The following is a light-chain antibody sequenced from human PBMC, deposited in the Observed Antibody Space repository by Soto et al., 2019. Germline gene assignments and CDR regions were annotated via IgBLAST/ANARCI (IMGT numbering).Light chain of an antibody. V-gene: IGLV2-23*02. CDR1: SSDVGSYNL. CDR3: CSYAGSSTHGV. J-gene: IGLJ3*02. CDR2: EVS. Sequence: QSVLTQPASVSGSPGQSITISCTGTSSDVGSYNLVSWYQQHPGKAPKLMIYEVSKRPSGVSNRFSGSKSGNTASLTISGLQAEDEADYYCCSYAGSSTHGVFGGGTKLTVL.